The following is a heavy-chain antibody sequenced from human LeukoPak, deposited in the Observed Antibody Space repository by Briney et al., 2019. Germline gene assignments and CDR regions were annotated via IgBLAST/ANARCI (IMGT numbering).Heavy chain of an antibody. CDR1: GFTFSSYG. V-gene: IGHV3-33*01. Sequence: GGSLRLSCAASGFTFSSYGMHWVRQAPGKGLEWVAVISSDGSNKNYADSVKGRFTISRDNSKNTLYLQMNSLRAEDTAVYYCAGGKYSNGWYYFDYWGQGTLVTVSS. CDR2: ISSDGSNK. CDR3: AGGKYSNGWYYFDY. J-gene: IGHJ4*02. D-gene: IGHD6-19*01.